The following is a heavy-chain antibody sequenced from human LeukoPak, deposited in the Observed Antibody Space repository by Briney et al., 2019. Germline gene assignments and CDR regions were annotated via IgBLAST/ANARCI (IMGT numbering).Heavy chain of an antibody. CDR2: IYYSGST. CDR3: ASLTTVGGPWYFDL. V-gene: IGHV4-59*01. Sequence: PESLSLTCILSLGSLSGSYWCWIRQPPRARLEGIGYIYYSGSTNYNPSLQIRVTISVDTSKNQFSLKLTSVTAADTAVYYCASLTTVGGPWYFDLWGRGALVTVSS. CDR1: LGSLSGSY. D-gene: IGHD4-23*01. J-gene: IGHJ2*01.